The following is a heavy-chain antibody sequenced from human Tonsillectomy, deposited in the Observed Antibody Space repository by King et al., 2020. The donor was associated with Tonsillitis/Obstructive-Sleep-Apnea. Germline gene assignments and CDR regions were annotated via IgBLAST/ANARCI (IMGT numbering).Heavy chain of an antibody. CDR2: RYYSGST. Sequence: QLQESGPGLVKPSETLSLTCTVSGGSISSSSYYWGWIRQPPGKGLEWIGSRYYSGSTYYNPSLKSRVTISVDTSKNPFSLKRSSVTAADTAVYYCARWTAYYDFWCGSYPHSFGYWGQGTLVTVSS. J-gene: IGHJ4*02. CDR3: ARWTAYYDFWCGSYPHSFGY. V-gene: IGHV4-39*01. CDR1: GGSISSSSYY. D-gene: IGHD3-3*01.